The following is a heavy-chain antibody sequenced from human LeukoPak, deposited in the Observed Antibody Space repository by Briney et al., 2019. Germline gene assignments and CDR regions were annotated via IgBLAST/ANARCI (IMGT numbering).Heavy chain of an antibody. D-gene: IGHD2-21*02. V-gene: IGHV3-21*01. CDR3: ARDGRCGGDCYAS. J-gene: IGHJ4*02. CDR2: ISSSSSYI. CDR1: GFSFSSYT. Sequence: GGSLRLSCAASGFSFSSYTMNWVRQAPGKGLEWVSIISSSSSYIYYADSVKGRFTISRDNTKNALYLQMNSLRVEDTAVYYCARDGRCGGDCYASWGQGTLVTVSS.